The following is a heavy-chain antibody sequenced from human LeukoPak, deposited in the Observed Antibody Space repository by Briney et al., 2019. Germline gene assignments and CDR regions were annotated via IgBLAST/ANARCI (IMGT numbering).Heavy chain of an antibody. CDR3: ARGRGLDTTKAGREFDP. V-gene: IGHV1-8*03. CDR2: MNPNSGNT. CDR1: GYTFTSYD. J-gene: IGHJ5*02. Sequence: ASVKVSCKASGYTFTSYDINWVRQATGQGLEWMGWMNPNSGNTGYAQKFQGRVTITRNTSISTAYMELSSLRSEDTAVYYCARGRGLDTTKAGREFDPWGQGTLVTVSS. D-gene: IGHD6-13*01.